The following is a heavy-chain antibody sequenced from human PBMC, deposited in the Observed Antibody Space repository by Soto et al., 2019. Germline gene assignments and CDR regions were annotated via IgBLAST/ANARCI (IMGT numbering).Heavy chain of an antibody. CDR2: ISVNNGHA. V-gene: IGHV1-18*04. J-gene: IGHJ4*02. D-gene: IGHD1-1*01. CDR3: VRDVLPIGTDSNYFAY. Sequence: GASVKVSCKTSGYTFTSYGIAWVRQAPGQGPEWMGWISVNNGHALYAQKFQGRVSLTTDTSTTTVYMDLTSLRSDDTAVYYRVRDVLPIGTDSNYFAYWGQGTLVTVSS. CDR1: GYTFTSYG.